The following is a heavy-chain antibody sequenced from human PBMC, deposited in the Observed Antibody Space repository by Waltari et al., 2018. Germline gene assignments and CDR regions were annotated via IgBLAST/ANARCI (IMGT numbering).Heavy chain of an antibody. Sequence: QVQLVQSGAEVKKPGASVKVSCKASGYTFTGYYMHWVRQAPGQGLEWMGRINPNSGGTNYAQKFQGRVTMTRDESTSTAYMELSSLRSEDTAVYYCARERSYYYDSSGYSYWGQGTLVTVSS. CDR2: INPNSGGT. CDR1: GYTFTGYY. D-gene: IGHD3-22*01. V-gene: IGHV1-2*06. CDR3: ARERSYYYDSSGYSY. J-gene: IGHJ4*02.